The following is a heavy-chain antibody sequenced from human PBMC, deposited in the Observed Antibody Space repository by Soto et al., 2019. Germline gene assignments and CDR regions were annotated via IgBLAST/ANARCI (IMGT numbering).Heavy chain of an antibody. V-gene: IGHV4-34*01. CDR2: INHSGST. CDR3: ARGVGRIAAAGTLGNWFDP. Sequence: SETLSLTCAVYGGSFSGYYWSWIRQPPGKGLEWIGEINHSGSTSYNPSLKSRVTISVDTSKNQFSLKLNSVTAADTAVYYCARGVGRIAAAGTLGNWFDPWGQGTLVTVSS. D-gene: IGHD6-13*01. J-gene: IGHJ5*02. CDR1: GGSFSGYY.